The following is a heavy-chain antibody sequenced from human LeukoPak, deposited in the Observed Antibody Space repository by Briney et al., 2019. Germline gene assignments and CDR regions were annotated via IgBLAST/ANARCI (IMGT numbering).Heavy chain of an antibody. Sequence: SETLSLTCTVSGGPISSGYYWGWIRQPPGKGLEWIGSIYHSGSTYYNPSLKSRVTISVDTSKNQFSLKLSSVTAADTAVYYCARGPEITMIVVVITTHWNWYFDLWGRGTLVTVSS. V-gene: IGHV4-38-2*02. J-gene: IGHJ2*01. CDR3: ARGPEITMIVVVITTHWNWYFDL. CDR1: GGPISSGYY. D-gene: IGHD3-22*01. CDR2: IYHSGST.